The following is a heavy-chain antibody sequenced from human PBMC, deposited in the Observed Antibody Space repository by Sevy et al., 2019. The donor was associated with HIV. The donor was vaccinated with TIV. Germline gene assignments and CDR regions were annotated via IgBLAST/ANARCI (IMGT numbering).Heavy chain of an antibody. CDR1: GGSISSNSYY. CDR2: IYYSGTT. Sequence: SETLSLTCTVSGGSISSNSYYWVWIRQRPGKGLEWSGSIYYSGTTYYNPSLKSRVTISIDTSKTQFSLKLSSVTAADTAIFYCARLNYGDYSNYFDPWGQGSLVTVSS. V-gene: IGHV4-39*01. CDR3: ARLNYGDYSNYFDP. D-gene: IGHD4-17*01. J-gene: IGHJ5*02.